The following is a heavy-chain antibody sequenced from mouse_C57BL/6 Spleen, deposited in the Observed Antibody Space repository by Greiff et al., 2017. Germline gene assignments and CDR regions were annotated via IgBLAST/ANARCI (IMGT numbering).Heavy chain of an antibody. D-gene: IGHD2-4*01. Sequence: VQLQQSGASVKISCKASGYAFSSYWMNWVKQRPGKGLEWIGQIYPGDGDTNYNGKFKAKATLTADKSSSTAYMQLSSLTSEDSEVYLWARENDYGYFDYWGQGTTLTVSS. CDR2: IYPGDGDT. CDR3: ARENDYGYFDY. CDR1: GYAFSSYW. J-gene: IGHJ2*01. V-gene: IGHV1-80*01.